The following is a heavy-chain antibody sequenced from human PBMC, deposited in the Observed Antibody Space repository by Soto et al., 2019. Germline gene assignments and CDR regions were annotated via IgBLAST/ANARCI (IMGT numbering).Heavy chain of an antibody. CDR3: ARARMATVYFDY. CDR2: INHSGST. D-gene: IGHD4-4*01. V-gene: IGHV4-34*01. J-gene: IGHJ4*02. CDR1: GGSFSGYY. Sequence: SETLSLTCAVYGGSFSGYYWSWIRQPPGKGLEWIGEINHSGSTNYNPSLKSRVTISVDTSKNQFSLKLSSVTAADTAVYYCARARMATVYFDYWGQGTLVTVS.